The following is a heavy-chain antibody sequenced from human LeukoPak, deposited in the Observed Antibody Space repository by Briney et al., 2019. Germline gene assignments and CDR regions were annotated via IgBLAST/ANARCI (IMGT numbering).Heavy chain of an antibody. V-gene: IGHV3-30*02. CDR1: GFTFSSYG. CDR2: IRYNGGAK. D-gene: IGHD3-16*01. J-gene: IGHJ4*02. CDR3: ARLRYDFVWGSFDY. Sequence: PGGSLRLSCVASGFTFSSYGMHWARQAPGKGLEWVAFIRYNGGAKYYADSVKGRFTISRDNSKNMLYLQMNTLRPADTAVYYCARLRYDFVWGSFDYWGQGTLVTVSS.